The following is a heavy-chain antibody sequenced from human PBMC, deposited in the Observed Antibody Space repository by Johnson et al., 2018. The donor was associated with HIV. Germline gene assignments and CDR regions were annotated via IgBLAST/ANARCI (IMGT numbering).Heavy chain of an antibody. CDR3: ARGIAVSNWVDI. V-gene: IGHV3-30*19. D-gene: IGHD6-19*01. Sequence: QVQLVESGGGVVQPGGSLRLSCAASGFTFDTYGMHWVRQAPGKGLEWVAVIWYDGSNKFYADSVKGRFTVSRDNSKNTLYLQMNSLRAEDTAVYYCARGIAVSNWVDIWGQGTMVTVSS. CDR2: IWYDGSNK. J-gene: IGHJ3*02. CDR1: GFTFDTYG.